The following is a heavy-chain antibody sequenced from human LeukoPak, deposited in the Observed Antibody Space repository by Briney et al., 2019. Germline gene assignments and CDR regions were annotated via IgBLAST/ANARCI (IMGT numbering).Heavy chain of an antibody. V-gene: IGHV3-48*04. CDR2: ISSNGRNI. D-gene: IGHD6-13*01. J-gene: IGHJ4*02. CDR1: GFTFSNYG. Sequence: PGGSLRLSCAASGFTFSNYGMNWVRQAPGKGLEWGSYISSNGRNINYADSVRGRFTISRDNAKSSLYLQMNSLRVEDRAVYYCARGGAARPDFWGQGTLVTVSA. CDR3: ARGGAARPDF.